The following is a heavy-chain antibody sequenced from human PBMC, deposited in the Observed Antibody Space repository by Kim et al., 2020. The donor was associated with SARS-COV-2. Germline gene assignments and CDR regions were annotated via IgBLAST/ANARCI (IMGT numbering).Heavy chain of an antibody. Sequence: YADSVKGRFTISRDNSKNTLYLQMNSLRAEDTAVYYCAKDKGGSTGAFDIWGQGTMVTVSS. CDR3: AKDKGGSTGAFDI. D-gene: IGHD2-2*01. J-gene: IGHJ3*02. V-gene: IGHV3-30*02.